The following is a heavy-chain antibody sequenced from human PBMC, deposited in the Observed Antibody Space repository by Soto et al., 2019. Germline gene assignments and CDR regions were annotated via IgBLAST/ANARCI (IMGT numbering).Heavy chain of an antibody. J-gene: IGHJ3*02. CDR2: ISGSDGNT. D-gene: IGHD3-22*01. CDR3: AKGRRNSGYFDAFDI. Sequence: GGSLRLSCAASGFTFSSSAMSWVRQSPGKGLEWVSAISGSDGNTYYADSVKGRFTISRDNSKNTLYLQMNSLRAEDTAVYYCAKGRRNSGYFDAFDIWGQGTMVTVSS. CDR1: GFTFSSSA. V-gene: IGHV3-23*01.